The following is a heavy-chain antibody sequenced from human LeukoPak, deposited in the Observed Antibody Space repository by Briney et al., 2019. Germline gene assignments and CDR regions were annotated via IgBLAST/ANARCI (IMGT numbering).Heavy chain of an antibody. CDR2: ISGGSGST. CDR1: GFTFSSYA. D-gene: IGHD3-22*01. Sequence: QSGGSLRLSCAASGFTFSSYAMSWVHQAPGKGLAWVSTISGGSGSTYCADSVKGRFTISRDNSKNTLYLQMNSLRDEDTAVYYCAKHRFESGGYHSTDWGQGTLVTVSS. V-gene: IGHV3-23*01. CDR3: AKHRFESGGYHSTD. J-gene: IGHJ4*02.